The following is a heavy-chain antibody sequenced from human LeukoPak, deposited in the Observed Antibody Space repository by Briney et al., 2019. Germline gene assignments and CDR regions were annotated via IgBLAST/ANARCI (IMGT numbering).Heavy chain of an antibody. CDR1: GFTFSSYA. Sequence: PGGSLRLSCAASGFTFSSYAMHWVRQAPGKGLEWVAVISYDGSNKYYADSVKGRFTISRDNSKNTLYLQMNSLRAEDTAVYYCARAQLWRVEMATIGIFGDAFDIWGQGTMVTVSS. J-gene: IGHJ3*02. CDR2: ISYDGSNK. CDR3: ARAQLWRVEMATIGIFGDAFDI. D-gene: IGHD5-24*01. V-gene: IGHV3-30-3*01.